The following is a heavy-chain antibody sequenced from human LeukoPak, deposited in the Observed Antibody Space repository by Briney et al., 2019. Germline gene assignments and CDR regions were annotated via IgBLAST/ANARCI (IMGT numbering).Heavy chain of an antibody. CDR3: ARLLAVTGRYYFDY. Sequence: SETLSLTCTVSGGSISTQYWTWIRQPPGRGLEWIGYIYYSGITNYNPSLKSRVTMSVDTSRNQFSLRLNSVTAADTAVYYCARLLAVTGRYYFDYWGQGSLVTVSS. J-gene: IGHJ4*02. CDR1: GGSISTQY. CDR2: IYYSGIT. V-gene: IGHV4-59*11. D-gene: IGHD4-11*01.